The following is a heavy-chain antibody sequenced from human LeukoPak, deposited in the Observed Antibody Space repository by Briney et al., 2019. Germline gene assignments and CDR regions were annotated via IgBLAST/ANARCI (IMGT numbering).Heavy chain of an antibody. CDR2: IYYSGST. Sequence: SETLSLTCAVYGEFFSGSYWNWIRQSPGKGLEWIGYIYYSGSTNYNPSLKSRVTISVDTSKNQFSLKLSSVTAADTAVYYCARRWGRRDGYKGGAFDIWGQGTMVTVSS. CDR1: GEFFSGSY. CDR3: ARRWGRRDGYKGGAFDI. J-gene: IGHJ3*02. D-gene: IGHD5-24*01. V-gene: IGHV4-59*01.